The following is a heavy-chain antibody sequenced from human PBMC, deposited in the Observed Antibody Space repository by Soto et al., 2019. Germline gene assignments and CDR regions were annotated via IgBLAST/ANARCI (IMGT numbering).Heavy chain of an antibody. V-gene: IGHV3-23*01. D-gene: IGHD4-17*01. J-gene: IGHJ4*02. CDR2: ISGSGGST. CDR3: AKDLAPRAHTTVTPPGFDY. CDR1: GFTFSSYA. Sequence: GGSLRLSCAASGFTFSSYAMSWVRQAPGKGLEWVSAISGSGGSTYYADSVKGRFTISRDNSKNTLYLQMNSLRAEDTAVYYCAKDLAPRAHTTVTPPGFDYWCQGTLVTVSS.